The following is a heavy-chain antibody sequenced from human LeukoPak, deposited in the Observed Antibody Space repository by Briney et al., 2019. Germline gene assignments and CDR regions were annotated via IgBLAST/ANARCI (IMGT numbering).Heavy chain of an antibody. CDR2: IYSSGST. Sequence: SETLSLTCIVSGGXINGYYCSWIRQPPGKGLEWIGYIYSSGSTNYNPSLKSRVTISVDTPKNQFSLKLSSVTAADTAVYYCTRANRHCSGGSCYPSWFDPWGQGTLVTVSS. CDR1: GGXINGYY. CDR3: TRANRHCSGGSCYPSWFDP. J-gene: IGHJ5*02. V-gene: IGHV4-59*01. D-gene: IGHD2-15*01.